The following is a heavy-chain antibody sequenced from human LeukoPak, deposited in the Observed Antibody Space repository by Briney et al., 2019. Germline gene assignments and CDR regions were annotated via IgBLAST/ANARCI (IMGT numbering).Heavy chain of an antibody. CDR1: GYTFTSYG. CDR2: ISAYTANT. D-gene: IGHD3-16*01. V-gene: IGHV1-18*01. Sequence: ASVKVSCKASGYTFTSYGISWVREAPGQGLEWLGWISAYTANTNYAQRLQGRVTMTTDTSTSTAYMELRSLSSDDTAVYYCARFSYDYLWGSWIYHDYWGRGTLVTVSS. CDR3: ARFSYDYLWGSWIYHDY. J-gene: IGHJ4*02.